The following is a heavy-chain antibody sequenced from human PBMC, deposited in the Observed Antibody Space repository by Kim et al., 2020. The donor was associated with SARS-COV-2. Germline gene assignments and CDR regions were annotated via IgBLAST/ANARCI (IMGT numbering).Heavy chain of an antibody. V-gene: IGHV1-18*01. D-gene: IGHD3-22*01. CDR3: ARDALHRGPYYDKLDY. Sequence: ASVKVSCKASGYTFTSYGISWVRQAPGQGLEWMGWISAYNGNTNYAQKLQGRVTMTTDTSTSTAYMELRSLRSDDTAVYYCARDALHRGPYYDKLDYWGQGTLVTVSS. CDR1: GYTFTSYG. CDR2: ISAYNGNT. J-gene: IGHJ4*02.